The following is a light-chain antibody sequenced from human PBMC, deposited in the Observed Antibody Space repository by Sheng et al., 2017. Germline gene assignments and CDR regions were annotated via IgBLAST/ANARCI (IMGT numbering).Light chain of an antibody. CDR2: KAS. J-gene: IGKJ4*01. Sequence: DIQMTQSPSTLSASVGDRVTITCRASQSVSTWLGWYQQKPGKAPKVLIYKASSLESGVPSRFSGSGSGTEFTLTISSLQPDDFATYYCQQYYTTPFFGGGTKVEIK. V-gene: IGKV1-5*03. CDR3: QQYYTTPF. CDR1: QSVSTW.